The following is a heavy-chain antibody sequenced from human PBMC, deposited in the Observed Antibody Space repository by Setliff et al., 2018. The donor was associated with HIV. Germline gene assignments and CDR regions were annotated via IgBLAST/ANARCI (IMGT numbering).Heavy chain of an antibody. D-gene: IGHD1-1*01. V-gene: IGHV1-69*10. CDR3: ATRGRDLGFDY. CDR1: GGSFNTYG. J-gene: IGHJ4*02. Sequence: ASVKVSCKASGGSFNTYGIHWVRQAPGQGLEWMGGIIPIASVPNYAQRFQGRLTITADEYTGTAYMELSSLRSEDTAVYYCATRGRDLGFDYWGQGTLVTVSS. CDR2: IIPIASVP.